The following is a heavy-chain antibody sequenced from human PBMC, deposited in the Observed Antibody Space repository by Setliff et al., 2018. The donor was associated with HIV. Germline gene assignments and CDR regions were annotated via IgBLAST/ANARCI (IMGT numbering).Heavy chain of an antibody. V-gene: IGHV4-59*01. D-gene: IGHD6-19*01. CDR1: GGSISSCY. J-gene: IGHJ4*02. CDR3: ARGIAVAGPYFDY. Sequence: SETLSLTCTVSGGSISSCYWSWIRQPPGKGLEWIGYIYYSGSSKNTPSLKSRVTISVDTPKNEFSLKLSSMTAADTAVYYCARGIAVAGPYFDYWGQGTLVTVSS. CDR2: IYYSGSS.